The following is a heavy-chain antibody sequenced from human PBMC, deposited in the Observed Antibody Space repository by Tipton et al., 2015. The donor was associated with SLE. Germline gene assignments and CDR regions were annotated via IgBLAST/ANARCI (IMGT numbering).Heavy chain of an antibody. CDR1: GGSINNYY. CDR3: ATVDYFDSGDAFDF. D-gene: IGHD3-22*01. J-gene: IGHJ3*01. CDR2: INHSGST. V-gene: IGHV4-34*01. Sequence: TLSLTCTVSGGSINNYYWSWIRQPPGKGLEWIGEINHSGSTNYNPSLKSRVTISVDKSKNQFSLKLNSVTAADTAVYYCATVDYFDSGDAFDFWGHGSMVTVSS.